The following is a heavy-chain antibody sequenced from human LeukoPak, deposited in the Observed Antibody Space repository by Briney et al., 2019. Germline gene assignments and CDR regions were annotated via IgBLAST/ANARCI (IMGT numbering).Heavy chain of an antibody. J-gene: IGHJ4*02. Sequence: ASVKVSCKASGYSFSNYGMSWVRQAPGQGLEWMGWISAYNGNTNYAQKLQGRVTMTTDTSTSTAYMELRSLRSDDTAVYYCARDFWCSGGSCYSSGGNYFDYWGQGTLVTVSS. CDR1: GYSFSNYG. D-gene: IGHD2-15*01. CDR2: ISAYNGNT. CDR3: ARDFWCSGGSCYSSGGNYFDY. V-gene: IGHV1-18*01.